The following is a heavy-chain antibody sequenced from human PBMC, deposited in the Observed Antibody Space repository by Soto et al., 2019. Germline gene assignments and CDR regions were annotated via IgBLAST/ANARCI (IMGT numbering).Heavy chain of an antibody. D-gene: IGHD2-2*01. Sequence: QVQLVQSGAEVKKPGSSVKVSCKASGGTFSSYAISWVRQAPGQGLEGMGGIIPIFGTANYAQKFQGRVTITADESTSTAYMELSSLRSEDTAVYYCARSARVPAAMRYYYYGMDVWGQGTTVTVSS. CDR3: ARSARVPAAMRYYYYGMDV. V-gene: IGHV1-69*12. CDR1: GGTFSSYA. CDR2: IIPIFGTA. J-gene: IGHJ6*02.